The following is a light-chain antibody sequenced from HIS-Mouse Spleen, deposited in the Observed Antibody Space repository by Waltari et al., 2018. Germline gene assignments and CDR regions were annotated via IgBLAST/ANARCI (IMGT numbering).Light chain of an antibody. CDR1: SSNIGSNY. V-gene: IGLV1-47*01. CDR2: RNN. CDR3: AAWDDSLSGPV. J-gene: IGLJ3*02. Sequence: QSVLTQPPSASGTPGQRVTISCSGSSSNIGSNYVYWYQQLPGTAPKLLIYRNNQRASGVPDRFSGCKSGTSASLAISGLRSEDEADYYCAAWDDSLSGPVFGGGTKLTVL.